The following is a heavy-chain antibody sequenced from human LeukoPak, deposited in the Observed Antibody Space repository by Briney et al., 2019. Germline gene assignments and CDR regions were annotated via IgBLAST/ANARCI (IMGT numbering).Heavy chain of an antibody. V-gene: IGHV4-34*01. Sequence: SETLSLTCAVYGGSFSGYYWSWVRQPPGKGLEWIGEINHSGSTNYNPSLKSRVTISVDTSKNQFSLKLSSVTAADTAVYYCASGKYYYDSSGYYDYDYWGQGTLVTVSS. D-gene: IGHD3-22*01. CDR1: GGSFSGYY. J-gene: IGHJ4*02. CDR2: INHSGST. CDR3: ASGKYYYDSSGYYDYDY.